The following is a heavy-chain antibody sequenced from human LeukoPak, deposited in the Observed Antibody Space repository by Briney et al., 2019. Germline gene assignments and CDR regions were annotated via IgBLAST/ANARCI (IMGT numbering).Heavy chain of an antibody. Sequence: ASVKVSCKAAGYTFTDYYIHWWRQAPGQGLEWMGWMNPNSAGINSAQKFHRRVTMPSDTSISTAYMELSSLRSDDTAVYYCARTGSWRFDPWGQRTLVTVSS. J-gene: IGHJ5*02. CDR3: ARTGSWRFDP. CDR1: GYTFTDYY. CDR2: MNPNSAGI. V-gene: IGHV1-2*02. D-gene: IGHD3-10*01.